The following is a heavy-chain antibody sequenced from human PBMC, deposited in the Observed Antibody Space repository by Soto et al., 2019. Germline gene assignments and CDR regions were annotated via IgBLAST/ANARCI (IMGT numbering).Heavy chain of an antibody. Sequence: RASVKVSCKASGYTFTSYGISWVRQAPGQGLEWMGWISAYNGNTNYAQKLQGRVTMTTDTSTSTAYMELRSLRSDDTAVYYCARDEAYLTRRGGYYYYYGMDVWGQGTTVTVSS. CDR2: ISAYNGNT. V-gene: IGHV1-18*01. J-gene: IGHJ6*02. D-gene: IGHD3-16*01. CDR3: ARDEAYLTRRGGYYYYYGMDV. CDR1: GYTFTSYG.